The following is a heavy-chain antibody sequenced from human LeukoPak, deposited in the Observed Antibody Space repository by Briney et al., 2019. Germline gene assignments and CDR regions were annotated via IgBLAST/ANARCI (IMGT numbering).Heavy chain of an antibody. CDR3: AKGLVVLVPAADAFDI. Sequence: GGSLRLSCAASGFTFSSYAMSWVRQAPGKGLEWVSAISGSGGSTYYADSVKGRFTISRDNSKNTLYLQMNSLRAADTAVYYCAKGLVVLVPAADAFDIWGQGTMVTVSS. CDR2: ISGSGGST. D-gene: IGHD2-2*01. V-gene: IGHV3-23*01. J-gene: IGHJ3*02. CDR1: GFTFSSYA.